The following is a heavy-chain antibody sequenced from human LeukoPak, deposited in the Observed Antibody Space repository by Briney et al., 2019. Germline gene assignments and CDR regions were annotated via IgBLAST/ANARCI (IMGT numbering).Heavy chain of an antibody. Sequence: PGGSLRLSCAASGFTFSSYSMNWVRQAPGKGLEWVSYISGSSSTIYYADSVKGRFTISRDNAKNSLYLQMNSLRDEGTAVYYCARDSTATSSPIDYWGQGTLVTVSS. J-gene: IGHJ4*02. CDR3: ARDSTATSSPIDY. CDR2: ISGSSSTI. V-gene: IGHV3-48*02. CDR1: GFTFSSYS.